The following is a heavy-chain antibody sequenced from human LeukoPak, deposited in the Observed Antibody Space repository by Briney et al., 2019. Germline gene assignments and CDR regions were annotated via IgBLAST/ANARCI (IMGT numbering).Heavy chain of an antibody. Sequence: GGSLRLSCAASGFTFSTYWMTWVRQAPGKGLEWVANINQDGTEKNYVDSVKGRFTISRDNAKNSLYLQMNSLRAEDTAVYYCARNMGDYCGQGTLVTVSS. J-gene: IGHJ4*02. CDR2: INQDGTEK. CDR3: ARNMGDY. CDR1: GFTFSTYW. V-gene: IGHV3-7*04. D-gene: IGHD2/OR15-2a*01.